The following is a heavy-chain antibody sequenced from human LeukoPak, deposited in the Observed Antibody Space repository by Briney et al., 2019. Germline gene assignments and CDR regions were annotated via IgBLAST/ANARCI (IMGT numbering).Heavy chain of an antibody. CDR1: GGSVSSGSYY. Sequence: SETLSLTCTVSGGSVSSGSYYWSWIRQPPGRGLEWIGYIYYNGNTNYNPSLKSRITISVDTSKNQFSLRLKSVTAADTAVYYCARDQSGYRHSRGMDVWGQGTTVTVSS. J-gene: IGHJ6*02. CDR3: ARDQSGYRHSRGMDV. D-gene: IGHD3-16*02. V-gene: IGHV4-61*01. CDR2: IYYNGNT.